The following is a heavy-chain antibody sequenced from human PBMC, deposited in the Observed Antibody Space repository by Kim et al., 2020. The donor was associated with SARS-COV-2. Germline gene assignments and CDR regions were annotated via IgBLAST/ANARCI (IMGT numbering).Heavy chain of an antibody. V-gene: IGHV3-30-3*01. J-gene: IGHJ6*02. D-gene: IGHD4-4*01. CDR3: AREGRVTTDYYYYGMDV. CDR1: GFTFSSYA. Sequence: GRSLRLSCAASGFTFSSYAMHWVRQAPGKGLEWVAVISYDGSNKYYADSVKGRFTISRDNSKNTLYLQMNSLRAEDTAVYYCAREGRVTTDYYYYGMDVWGQGTTVTVSS. CDR2: ISYDGSNK.